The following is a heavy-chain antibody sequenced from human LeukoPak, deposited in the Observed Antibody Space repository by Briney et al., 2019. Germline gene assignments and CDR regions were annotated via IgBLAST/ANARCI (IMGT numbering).Heavy chain of an antibody. Sequence: GGSLRLSCAASGFTFSSYAMSWVRQAPGKGLEWVSAISGSGTGTNYVDSVKGRFTISRDNSKNTLYPQMNSLRAEDTAVYYCAKGLYHYYGSGSYTLDYWGQGTLVTVSS. CDR1: GFTFSSYA. D-gene: IGHD3-10*01. CDR3: AKGLYHYYGSGSYTLDY. V-gene: IGHV3-23*01. CDR2: ISGSGTGT. J-gene: IGHJ4*02.